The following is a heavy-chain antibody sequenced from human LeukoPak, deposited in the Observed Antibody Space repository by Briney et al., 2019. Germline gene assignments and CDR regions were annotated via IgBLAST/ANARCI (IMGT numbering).Heavy chain of an antibody. CDR2: IYYSGST. CDR3: ARFSTQWLDGDY. V-gene: IGHV4-31*03. D-gene: IGHD6-19*01. Sequence: PSQTLSLTCTVSGGSISSGGYYWSWIRQHPGKGLEWIGYIYYSGSTYYNSSLKSRVTISVDTSKNQFSLKLSSVTAADTAVYYCARFSTQWLDGDYWGQGTLVTVSS. J-gene: IGHJ4*02. CDR1: GGSISSGGYY.